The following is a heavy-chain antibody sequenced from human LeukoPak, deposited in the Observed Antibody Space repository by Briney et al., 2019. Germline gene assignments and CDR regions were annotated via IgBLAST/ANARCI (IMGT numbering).Heavy chain of an antibody. CDR2: IIPIFGTA. CDR1: GGTFSSYA. D-gene: IGHD4/OR15-4a*01. V-gene: IGHV1-69*05. CDR3: ANFQIRPDYRSGPKALRLFVWFDP. Sequence: SVTVSCKASGGTFSSYAISWVRQAPGQGLEWMGGIIPIFGTANYAQKFQGRVTITTDESTTTAYMELTSMRSEDTAVYYCANFQIRPDYRSGPKALRLFVWFDPWRQGTLVNV. J-gene: IGHJ5*02.